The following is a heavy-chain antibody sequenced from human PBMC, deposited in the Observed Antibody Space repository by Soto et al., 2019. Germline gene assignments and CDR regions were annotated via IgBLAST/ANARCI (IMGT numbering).Heavy chain of an antibody. CDR3: ARGYGDYVWGSYRYSPFDI. CDR1: GGTFSSYT. V-gene: IGHV1-69*02. CDR2: IIPILGIA. Sequence: SVKVSCKASGGTFSSYTISWVRQAPGQGLEWMGRIIPILGIANYAQKFQGRVTITADKSTSTAYMELSSLRSEDTAVYYCARGYGDYVWGSYRYSPFDIWGQGTMVTVSS. D-gene: IGHD3-16*02. J-gene: IGHJ3*02.